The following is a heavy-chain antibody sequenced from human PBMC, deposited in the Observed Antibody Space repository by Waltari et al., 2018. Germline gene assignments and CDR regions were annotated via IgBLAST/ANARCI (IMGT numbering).Heavy chain of an antibody. D-gene: IGHD3-3*01. Sequence: RLQLQESGPGLVRPSETLALTCTVPNGSIISSTYYWGWIRQPPGKGLEWIGGIYYGGNPYYNGSLRSRVRMSEDTSRNQFSLQLTSVTAADSAVYYCAGFRFLGPVGHWGQGALISVSS. V-gene: IGHV4-39*06. CDR1: NGSIISSTYY. J-gene: IGHJ4*02. CDR3: AGFRFLGPVGH. CDR2: IYYGGNP.